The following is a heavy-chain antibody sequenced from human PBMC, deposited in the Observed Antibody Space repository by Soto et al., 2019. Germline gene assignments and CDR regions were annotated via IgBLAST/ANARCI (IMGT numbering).Heavy chain of an antibody. CDR2: IWYDGSNQ. J-gene: IGHJ4*01. D-gene: IGHD2-2*02. Sequence: QVQLVESGGGVVQPGTSLRLSCAASGYRFTTYGMHWVRQAPGKGLEWVAVIWYDGSNQFSGDSVRGRFTLSRHNAKKTVYHRLNSLRAWETGVYSCAILDGDCIPLDGRGQGTLVTVSP. V-gene: IGHV3-33*01. CDR3: AILDGDCIPLDG. CDR1: GYRFTTYG.